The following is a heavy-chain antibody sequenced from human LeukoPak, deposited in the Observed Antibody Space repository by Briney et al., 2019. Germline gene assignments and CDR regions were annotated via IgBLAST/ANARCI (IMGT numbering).Heavy chain of an antibody. CDR2: IYHSGST. CDR3: ARDLGDSSGYQ. D-gene: IGHD3-22*01. Sequence: PSETLSLTCAVSGGSISSGGYSWSWIRQPPGKGLEWIGYIYHSGSTYYNPSLKSRVTISVDRSKNQFSLKLSSVTAADTAVYYCARDLGDSSGYQWGQGTLVTVSS. CDR1: GGSISSGGYS. J-gene: IGHJ4*02. V-gene: IGHV4-30-2*01.